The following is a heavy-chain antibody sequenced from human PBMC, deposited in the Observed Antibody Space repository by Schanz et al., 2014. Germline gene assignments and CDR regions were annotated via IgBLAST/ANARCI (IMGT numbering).Heavy chain of an antibody. CDR2: LSEGGGGT. CDR1: GFTFSSYA. J-gene: IGHJ6*02. V-gene: IGHV3-23*04. D-gene: IGHD3-10*01. Sequence: EVQLVESGGGLVQPGGSLRLSCAASGFTFSSYAMTWVRQAPGKGLEWVSALSEGGGGTHYADSVRGRFTISRDNAENTLFLQMNSLRAEDTAVYYCAKDGPGGSGSYSADGGMDVWGQGTTVTVSS. CDR3: AKDGPGGSGSYSADGGMDV.